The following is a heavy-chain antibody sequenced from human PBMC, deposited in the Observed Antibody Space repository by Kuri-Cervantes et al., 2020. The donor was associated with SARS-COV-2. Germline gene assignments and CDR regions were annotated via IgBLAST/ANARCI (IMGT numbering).Heavy chain of an antibody. CDR3: ARERSGSYDY. D-gene: IGHD1-26*01. J-gene: IGHJ4*02. V-gene: IGHV3-7*03. Sequence: GSLRLSCAASGFTFSSYWMNWVRQAPGKGLEWVANIKQDGSEKYYVDSVKGRFTISRDNAKNLLYLQMNSLRAEDTALYHCARERSGSYDYWGQGTLVTVSS. CDR1: GFTFSSYW. CDR2: IKQDGSEK.